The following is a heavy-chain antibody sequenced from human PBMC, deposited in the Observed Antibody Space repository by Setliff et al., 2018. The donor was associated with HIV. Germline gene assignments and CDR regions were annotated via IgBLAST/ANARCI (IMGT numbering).Heavy chain of an antibody. D-gene: IGHD3-3*01. CDR1: GYTFTSYY. J-gene: IGHJ3*02. V-gene: IGHV1-46*01. CDR2: INPSGGST. Sequence: GASVKVSCKASGYTFTSYYMHWVRQAPGQGLEWMGIINPSGGSTSYAQKFQGRVTMTRDTSTSTVYMELSSLRSEDTAVYYCARVWPKNRYYNFWSGYFGAFDIWGQGTMVTVSS. CDR3: ARVWPKNRYYNFWSGYFGAFDI.